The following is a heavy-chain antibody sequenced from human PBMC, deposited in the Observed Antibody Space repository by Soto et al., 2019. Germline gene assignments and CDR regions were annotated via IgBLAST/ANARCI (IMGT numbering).Heavy chain of an antibody. V-gene: IGHV4-34*01. Sequence: SETLSLTCAVYGGSFSGYCWSWIRQPPGKGLEWIGEITHSGSSNYNPSLKSRVTISVDTSKNQFSLKLNSVTAADTAVYYCARGRSYGYNWNYPRLGTAGYYGMDVWGQGTTVTVSS. J-gene: IGHJ6*02. D-gene: IGHD1-7*01. CDR2: ITHSGSS. CDR3: ARGRSYGYNWNYPRLGTAGYYGMDV. CDR1: GGSFSGYC.